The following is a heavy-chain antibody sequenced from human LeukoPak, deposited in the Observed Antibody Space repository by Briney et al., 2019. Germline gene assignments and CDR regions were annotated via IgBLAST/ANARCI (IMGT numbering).Heavy chain of an antibody. CDR3: TATRDKYVWGSYLSDH. V-gene: IGHV3-43D*04. J-gene: IGHJ4*02. D-gene: IGHD3-16*02. CDR1: GFTFSSYE. CDR2: INWDGGST. Sequence: GGSLRLSCAASGFTFSSYEMNWVRQAPGKGLEWVSLINWDGGSTYYADSVKGRFTISRDNSKNSLYLQMNSLRAEDTALYYCTATRDKYVWGSYLSDHWGQGTLVTVSS.